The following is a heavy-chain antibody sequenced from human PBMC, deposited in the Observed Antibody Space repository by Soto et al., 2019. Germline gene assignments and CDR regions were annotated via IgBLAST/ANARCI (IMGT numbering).Heavy chain of an antibody. D-gene: IGHD5-12*01. CDR3: ARERSCSGNSCYKLRFDP. Sequence: VQLVESGGGLVQPGGSLRLSCAASGFTFSASYMTWIRQAPGRGLEWVSYISNSGNTKEYADSVRGRFTISRDNAKNSVHLQMDSLRAEDTAVYYCARERSCSGNSCYKLRFDPWGQGTRVIVSS. J-gene: IGHJ5*02. V-gene: IGHV3-11*01. CDR1: GFTFSASY. CDR2: ISNSGNTK.